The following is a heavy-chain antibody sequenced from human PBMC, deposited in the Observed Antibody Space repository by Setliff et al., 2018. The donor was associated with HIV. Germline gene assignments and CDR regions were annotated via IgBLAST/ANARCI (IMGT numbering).Heavy chain of an antibody. CDR3: ARSYGPGLDGSFDY. CDR1: GDSISNNY. D-gene: IGHD3-10*01. CDR2: VSASGRT. V-gene: IGHV4-4*07. Sequence: LSLTCTVSGDSISNNYWNWIRQPAGKGLEWIGRVSASGRTNSNRSLKSRVAVSVDTSKRQFSLKLTSLTAADTAVYYCARSYGPGLDGSFDYWGQGILVTVSS. J-gene: IGHJ4*02.